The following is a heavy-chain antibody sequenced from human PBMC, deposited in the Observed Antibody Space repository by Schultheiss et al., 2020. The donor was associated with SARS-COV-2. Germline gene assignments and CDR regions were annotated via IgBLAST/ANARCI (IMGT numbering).Heavy chain of an antibody. Sequence: GGSLRLSCAASGFTFSSYAMSWVRQAPGKGLEWVSYTSSSGSSKYYADSVKGRFTISRDNSKNTLYLQMNSLRAEDTAVYHCARWLRGWFDPWGQGTLVTVSS. CDR2: TSSSGSSK. V-gene: IGHV3-23*01. D-gene: IGHD5-24*01. CDR1: GFTFSSYA. J-gene: IGHJ5*02. CDR3: ARWLRGWFDP.